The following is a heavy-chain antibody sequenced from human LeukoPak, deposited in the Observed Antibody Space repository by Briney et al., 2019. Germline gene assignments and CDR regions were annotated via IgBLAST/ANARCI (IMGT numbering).Heavy chain of an antibody. Sequence: SETLPLTCAVYGGSFSGYYWSWFRQPLGKGLEWIGEINHSGSTNYNPSLKSRVTISVDTSKNQCYLRLSSVTAADTAVYYCAVSLYSSGWYRSNCFDPWGQGTLVTVSS. CDR1: GGSFSGYY. V-gene: IGHV4-34*01. CDR3: AVSLYSSGWYRSNCFDP. CDR2: INHSGST. D-gene: IGHD6-19*01. J-gene: IGHJ5*02.